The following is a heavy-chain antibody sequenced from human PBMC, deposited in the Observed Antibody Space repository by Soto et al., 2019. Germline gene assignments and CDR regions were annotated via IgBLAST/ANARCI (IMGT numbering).Heavy chain of an antibody. CDR3: ARGSPLYYDFWSGYPQAYYYGMDV. CDR1: GGSFSGYY. D-gene: IGHD3-3*01. J-gene: IGHJ6*02. Sequence: LSLTCAVYGGSFSGYYWSWIRQPPGKGLEWIGEINHSGSTNYNPSLKSRVTISVDTSKNQFSLKLSSVTAADTAVYYCARGSPLYYDFWSGYPQAYYYGMDVWGQGTTVTVSS. V-gene: IGHV4-34*01. CDR2: INHSGST.